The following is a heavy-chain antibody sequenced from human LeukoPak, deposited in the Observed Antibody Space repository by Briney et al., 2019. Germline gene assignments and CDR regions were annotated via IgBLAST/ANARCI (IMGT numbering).Heavy chain of an antibody. D-gene: IGHD5-18*01. CDR1: GGSISSYY. J-gene: IGHJ4*02. V-gene: IGHV4-59*12. Sequence: LESLSLTCTVSGGSISSYYWSWIRQPPGKGLEWIGYIYYSGSTNYNPSLKSRVTISVDTSKNQFSLKLSSVTAADTAVYYCARARYTAMITQWGQGTLVTVSS. CDR2: IYYSGST. CDR3: ARARYTAMITQ.